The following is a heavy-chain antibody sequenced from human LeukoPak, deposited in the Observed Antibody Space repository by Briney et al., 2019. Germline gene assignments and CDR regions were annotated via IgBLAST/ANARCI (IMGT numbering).Heavy chain of an antibody. D-gene: IGHD6-13*01. CDR2: ISWNSGSI. J-gene: IGHJ3*02. CDR3: AREARGAAGAFDI. Sequence: GGSLRLSCAASGFTFDDYAMHWVRQGPGKGLEGVSGISWNSGSIGYADSVKGRFTISRDNAKNSLYLQMNSLRAEDTAVYYCAREARGAAGAFDIWGQGTMVTVSS. V-gene: IGHV3-9*01. CDR1: GFTFDDYA.